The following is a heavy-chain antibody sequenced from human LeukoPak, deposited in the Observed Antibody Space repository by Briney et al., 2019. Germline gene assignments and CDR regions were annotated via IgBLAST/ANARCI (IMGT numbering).Heavy chain of an antibody. CDR2: ISAYNGNT. D-gene: IGHD3-16*02. Sequence: ASVKVSCKASGYTFTIFDINWVRQAPGQGLEWMGWISAYNGNTNYAQKLQGRVTMTTDTSTSTAYMELRSLRSDDTAVYYCARTPYDYVWGSYRPFDYWGQGTLVTVSS. CDR3: ARTPYDYVWGSYRPFDY. CDR1: GYTFTIFD. V-gene: IGHV1-18*01. J-gene: IGHJ4*02.